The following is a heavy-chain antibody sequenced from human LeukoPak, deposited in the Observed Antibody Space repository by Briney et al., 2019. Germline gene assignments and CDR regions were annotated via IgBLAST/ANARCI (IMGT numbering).Heavy chain of an antibody. CDR2: IYYSGNT. V-gene: IGHV4-39*01. CDR3: ARQTGSGLFILP. J-gene: IGHJ4*02. Sequence: SETLSLTCSVSGVSISSSNSYWGWIRQPPGKGLEWIGSIYYSGNTYYNASPKSQVSISIDTSKNQFSLRLTSVTAADTAVYYCARQTGSGLFILPGGQGTLVTVSS. CDR1: GVSISSSNSY. D-gene: IGHD3/OR15-3a*01.